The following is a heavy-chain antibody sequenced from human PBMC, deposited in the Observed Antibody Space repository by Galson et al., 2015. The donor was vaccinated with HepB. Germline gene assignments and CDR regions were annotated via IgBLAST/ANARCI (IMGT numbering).Heavy chain of an antibody. D-gene: IGHD2-2*02. CDR1: GFTFSSYG. CDR2: IWYDGSNK. J-gene: IGHJ6*02. Sequence: SLRLSCAASGFTFSSYGVHWVRQAPGKGLEWVAVIWYDGSNKYYADSVKGRFTISRDNSKNTLYLQMNSLRAEDTAVYYCARDSLGYCSSTSCYIYYYYGMDVWGQGTTVTVSS. CDR3: ARDSLGYCSSTSCYIYYYYGMDV. V-gene: IGHV3-33*01.